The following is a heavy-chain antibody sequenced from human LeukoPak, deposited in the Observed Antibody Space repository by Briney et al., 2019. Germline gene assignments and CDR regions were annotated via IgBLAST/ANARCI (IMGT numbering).Heavy chain of an antibody. D-gene: IGHD2-15*01. CDR2: IQPGDSNT. Sequence: GESLKISCKGSGYSLTNYWIGWVRQMPGKGLEWMGIIQPGDSNTKYSPSFQGQVTISADNSVSTAYLQWSSLKASDTAMYYCARLGDCSGGSCSDYWGQGTLVTVSS. CDR3: ARLGDCSGGSCSDY. V-gene: IGHV5-51*01. CDR1: GYSLTNYW. J-gene: IGHJ4*02.